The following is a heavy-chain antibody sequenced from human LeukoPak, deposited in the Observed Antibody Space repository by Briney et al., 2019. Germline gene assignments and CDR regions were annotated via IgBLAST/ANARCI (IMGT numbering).Heavy chain of an antibody. CDR1: GGSISSGSYY. D-gene: IGHD3-10*01. V-gene: IGHV4-39*07. Sequence: SQTLSLTCTVSGGSISSGSYYWSWIRQPPGKGLEWIGEINHSGSTNYNPSLKSRVTISVDTSKNQFSLKLSSVTAADTAVYYCAREPMVRDFNWFDPWGQGILVTVSS. CDR3: AREPMVRDFNWFDP. CDR2: INHSGST. J-gene: IGHJ5*02.